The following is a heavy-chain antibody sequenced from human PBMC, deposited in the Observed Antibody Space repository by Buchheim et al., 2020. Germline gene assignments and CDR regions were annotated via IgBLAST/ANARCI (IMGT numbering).Heavy chain of an antibody. J-gene: IGHJ6*02. CDR1: GFTFSSYA. CDR2: ISGGSSGS. CDR3: AKDSRSTVHYYYGMDV. D-gene: IGHD4-17*01. Sequence: EVQLLESGGGLVQPGGSLRLSCAASGFTFSSYAMNWVRQAPGKGLEWVSGISGGSSGSYYADSVKGRFTISRANSKKMLYVEMSSLRAEDTALYYCAKDSRSTVHYYYGMDVWGQGTT. V-gene: IGHV3-23*01.